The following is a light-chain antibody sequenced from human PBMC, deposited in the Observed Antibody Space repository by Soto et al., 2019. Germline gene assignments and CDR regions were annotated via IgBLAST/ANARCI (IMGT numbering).Light chain of an antibody. CDR1: SGSVSTSYY. CDR2: NTN. V-gene: IGLV8-61*01. CDR3: VLYMGSGIWV. Sequence: QAVVTQEPSFSVSPGGTVTITYGLSSGSVSTSYYPSWYQQTPGQAPRTLIYNTNTRSSGVPDRFSGSIVGNKAALTITGAQADDESDYYCVLYMGSGIWVFGGGTKLTVL. J-gene: IGLJ3*02.